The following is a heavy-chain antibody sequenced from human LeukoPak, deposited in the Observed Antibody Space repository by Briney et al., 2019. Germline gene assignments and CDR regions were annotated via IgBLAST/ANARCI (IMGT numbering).Heavy chain of an antibody. CDR2: ITSYNGNT. CDR1: GYTFISYG. J-gene: IGHJ4*02. Sequence: GASVKVSCKASGYTFISYGLSWVRQAPGQGLEWMGWITSYNGNTNYAQKFQGRVTMTTDTTTSTAYMELRSLRSDDTAVYFCAGGSTSVFDYGGRGPLVTFSS. CDR3: AGGSTSVFDY. V-gene: IGHV1-18*01. D-gene: IGHD6-25*01.